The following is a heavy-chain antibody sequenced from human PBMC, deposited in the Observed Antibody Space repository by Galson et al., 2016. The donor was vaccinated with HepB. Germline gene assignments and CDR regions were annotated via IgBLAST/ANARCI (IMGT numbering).Heavy chain of an antibody. CDR1: GGSVNSDVYY. V-gene: IGHV4-31*03. CDR2: IYHGGGT. Sequence: TLSLTCTVSGGSVNSDVYYWSWIRQPPGKGLEWIGNIYHGGGTDYNPSLTSRVSISVDTSRNQFSLKLSSVTAADTAVYYCASDYYGNSAFDCWGQGTLVTVSS. CDR3: ASDYYGNSAFDC. D-gene: IGHD3-3*01. J-gene: IGHJ3*01.